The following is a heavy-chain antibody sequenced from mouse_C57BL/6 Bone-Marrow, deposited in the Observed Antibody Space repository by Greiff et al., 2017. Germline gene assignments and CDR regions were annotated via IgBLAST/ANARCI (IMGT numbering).Heavy chain of an antibody. CDR3: ARTPGPAY. D-gene: IGHD3-2*02. Sequence: VQLQQSGPGLVQPSQSLSITCTVSGFSLTSYGVHWVRQSPGKGLEWLGVIWSGGSTDYNAAFISRLSISKDNSKSQVFFKMNSLQADDTAIYYCARTPGPAYWGQGTLVTVSA. J-gene: IGHJ3*01. V-gene: IGHV2-2*01. CDR1: GFSLTSYG. CDR2: IWSGGST.